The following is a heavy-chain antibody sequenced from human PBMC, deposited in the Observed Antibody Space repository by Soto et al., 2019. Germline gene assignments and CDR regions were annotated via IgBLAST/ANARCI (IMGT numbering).Heavy chain of an antibody. D-gene: IGHD6-13*01. Sequence: SVKVSCKASGGTFSSYAISWVRQAPGQGLEWMGGIIPIFGTANYAQKFQGRVTITADESTSTAYMELSSLRSEDTAVYYCAREAHRGYSSSWYGYYYYYGMDVWGQGTTVTVS. CDR1: GGTFSSYA. CDR3: AREAHRGYSSSWYGYYYYYGMDV. J-gene: IGHJ6*02. CDR2: IIPIFGTA. V-gene: IGHV1-69*13.